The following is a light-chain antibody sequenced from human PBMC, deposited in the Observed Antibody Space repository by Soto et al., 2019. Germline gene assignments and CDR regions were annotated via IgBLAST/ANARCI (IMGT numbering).Light chain of an antibody. J-gene: IGLJ1*01. CDR3: AAWDDSLSAYV. Sequence: QSVLTQPPSASGTPGQRVTISCSGSGSNIGSHTVSWYQQLPGTAPNLLIYSNDQRPSGVPDRFSGSKSGTSASLAISGLQSEDEADYYCAAWDDSLSAYVFGTGTKLTVL. CDR1: GSNIGSHT. V-gene: IGLV1-44*01. CDR2: SND.